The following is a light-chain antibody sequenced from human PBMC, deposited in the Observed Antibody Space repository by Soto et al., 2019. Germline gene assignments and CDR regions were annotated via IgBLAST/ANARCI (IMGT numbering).Light chain of an antibody. CDR2: DAS. Sequence: VLTQSPATLSLSPGERATLSCRASQSVSSYLAWYQQKPGQAPRLLIYDASNRATGIPARFGGSGSGTDFTLTISSLEPEDFAVYYCQQRSNWPLTFGPGTKVDIK. CDR3: QQRSNWPLT. J-gene: IGKJ3*01. CDR1: QSVSSY. V-gene: IGKV3-11*01.